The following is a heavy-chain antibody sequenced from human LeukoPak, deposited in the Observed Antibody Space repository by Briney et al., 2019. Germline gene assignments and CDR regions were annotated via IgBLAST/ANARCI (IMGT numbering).Heavy chain of an antibody. J-gene: IGHJ3*02. CDR3: ARSRGHYDYVWGTHDGFDI. V-gene: IGHV4-4*02. CDR2: IDHSGST. CDR1: GGSIGSRNC. Sequence: SGTLSLTCAVSGGSIGSRNCWSWVRQPPGKGLEWIGEIDHSGSTNYSPSLKSRVTISVDKSKNQFSLKLSSATAADRAVYYCARSRGHYDYVWGTHDGFDIWGQGTMVTVSS. D-gene: IGHD3-16*01.